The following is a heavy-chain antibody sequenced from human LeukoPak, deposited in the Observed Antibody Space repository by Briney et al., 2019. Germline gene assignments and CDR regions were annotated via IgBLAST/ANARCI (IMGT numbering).Heavy chain of an antibody. CDR1: GGTFSSYA. V-gene: IGHV1-69*13. J-gene: IGHJ5*02. CDR2: IIPIFGTA. Sequence: SVKVSCKASGGTFSSYAISWVRQAPGQGLEWMGGIIPIFGTANYAQKFQGRVTITADESTSTAYMELSSVRSEDTAVYYCARAKSEYGPRVGWFDPWGQGTLVTVSS. D-gene: IGHD4/OR15-4a*01. CDR3: ARAKSEYGPRVGWFDP.